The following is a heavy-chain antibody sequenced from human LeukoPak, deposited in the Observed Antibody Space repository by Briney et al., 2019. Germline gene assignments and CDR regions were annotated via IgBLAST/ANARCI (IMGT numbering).Heavy chain of an antibody. D-gene: IGHD2-2*01. Sequence: PSGTLSLTCTVSGGSISSSSYYWGWIRQPPGKGLEWIGSIYYSGSTYYNPSLKSRVTISVDTSKNQFSLKLSSVTAADTAVYYCARVVVVPAATAWFDPWGQGTLVTVSS. V-gene: IGHV4-39*01. CDR2: IYYSGST. J-gene: IGHJ5*02. CDR1: GGSISSSSYY. CDR3: ARVVVVPAATAWFDP.